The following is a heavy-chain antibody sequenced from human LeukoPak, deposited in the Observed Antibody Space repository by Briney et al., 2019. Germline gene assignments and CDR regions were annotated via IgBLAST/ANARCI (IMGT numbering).Heavy chain of an antibody. CDR2: ISVYNGHT. V-gene: IGHV1-18*04. CDR1: GFIFTAYY. J-gene: IGHJ3*02. Sequence: GASVKVSCKASGFIFTAYYIHWVRQAPGQGLEWMGWISVYNGHTNYAQNLQGRVTMTTDTSTSTAYMELRSLRSDDTAVYYCARGGRWELPRPYAFDIWGQGTMVTVSS. CDR3: ARGGRWELPRPYAFDI. D-gene: IGHD1-26*01.